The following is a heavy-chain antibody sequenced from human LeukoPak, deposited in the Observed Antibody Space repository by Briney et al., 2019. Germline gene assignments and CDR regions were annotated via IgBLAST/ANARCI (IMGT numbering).Heavy chain of an antibody. J-gene: IGHJ4*02. Sequence: SETLSLTCTVSGGSISTYSWSWIRQPPGRGLEWIGDIFYTGSTTYNPSLKSRVTISVDTSKNHFSLKLTSVTAADTAVYYCARGLKPFDSWGQGTLVTVSS. CDR2: IFYTGST. CDR1: GGSISTYS. V-gene: IGHV4-59*01. CDR3: ARGLKPFDS.